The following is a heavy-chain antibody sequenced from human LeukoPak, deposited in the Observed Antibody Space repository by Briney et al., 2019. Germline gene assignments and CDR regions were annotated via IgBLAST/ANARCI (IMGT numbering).Heavy chain of an antibody. Sequence: GGSLRLSCAASGFTFSSYGMHWVCQAPGKGLEWVAVIWYDGSNKYYADSVKGRFTISRDNSKNTLYLQMNSLRAEDTAVYYCARDQGRNDAFDIWGQGTMVTVSS. CDR3: ARDQGRNDAFDI. V-gene: IGHV3-33*01. D-gene: IGHD1-14*01. J-gene: IGHJ3*02. CDR1: GFTFSSYG. CDR2: IWYDGSNK.